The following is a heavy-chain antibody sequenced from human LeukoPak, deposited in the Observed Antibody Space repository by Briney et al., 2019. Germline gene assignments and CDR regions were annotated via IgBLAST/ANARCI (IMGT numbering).Heavy chain of an antibody. D-gene: IGHD3-10*01. CDR2: ISGSGGST. CDR3: AKGKSAKVRGVIITYLVY. V-gene: IGHV3-23*01. Sequence: GGSLRLSCAASGFTFSSYAMSWVRQAPGKGLEWVSAISGSGGSTYYADSVKGRFTISRDNSKNTLYLQMNSLRAEDTAVYYCAKGKSAKVRGVIITYLVYWGQGTLVTVSS. CDR1: GFTFSSYA. J-gene: IGHJ4*02.